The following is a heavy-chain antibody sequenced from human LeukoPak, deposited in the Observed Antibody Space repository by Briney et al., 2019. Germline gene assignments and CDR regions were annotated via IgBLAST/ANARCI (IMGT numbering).Heavy chain of an antibody. Sequence: PSETLSLTCTVSGGSISSSSYYWGWIRQPPGKGLEWIGSISCGSTYYNPSLKSRVTISIDTSKNQFSLKLNSVTAADTAVYCCARALGAFDIWGQGTMVTVSS. J-gene: IGHJ3*02. CDR3: ARALGAFDI. V-gene: IGHV4-39*07. CDR2: ISCGST. CDR1: GGSISSSSYY.